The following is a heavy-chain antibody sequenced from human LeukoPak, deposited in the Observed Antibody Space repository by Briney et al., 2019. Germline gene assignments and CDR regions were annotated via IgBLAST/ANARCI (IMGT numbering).Heavy chain of an antibody. J-gene: IGHJ4*02. CDR1: GITFSSYS. CDR3: AKAAPTYYYDSSGYYPGDY. CDR2: ISTSSSYI. V-gene: IGHV3-21*01. Sequence: PGGSLRLSCAASGITFSSYSMNWVRQAPGKGLEWVSSISTSSSYIYYADSGKGRFTISRDNSKNTLYLQMNSLRAEDTAVYYCAKAAPTYYYDSSGYYPGDYWGQGTLVTVSS. D-gene: IGHD3-22*01.